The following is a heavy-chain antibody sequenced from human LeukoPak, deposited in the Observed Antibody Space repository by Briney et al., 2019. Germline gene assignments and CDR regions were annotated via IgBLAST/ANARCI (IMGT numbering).Heavy chain of an antibody. V-gene: IGHV4-4*07. CDR2: IYTSGST. CDR1: GGSISSYY. CDR3: ARAGWGSYRSNDAFDI. Sequence: ASETLSLTCTVSGGSISSYYWSWIRQPAGKGLEWIGRIYTSGSTNYNPSLKSRVTMSVDTSKNQFSLKLSSVTAADTAVYYCARAGWGSYRSNDAFDIWGQGTWSPSLQ. D-gene: IGHD3-16*02. J-gene: IGHJ3*02.